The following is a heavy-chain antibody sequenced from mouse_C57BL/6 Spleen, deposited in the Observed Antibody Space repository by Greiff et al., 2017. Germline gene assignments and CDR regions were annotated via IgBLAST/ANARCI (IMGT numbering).Heavy chain of an antibody. CDR3: ARGSNSYFDY. V-gene: IGHV1-81*01. Sequence: VKLQESGAELARPGASVKLSCKASGYTFPSYGISWVKQRTGQGLEWIGEIYPSSGNTYYNEKFKGKATLTADKSSSTADRELRSLTSDDSAVYFCARGSNSYFDYWGQGTTLTVSS. CDR2: IYPSSGNT. D-gene: IGHD2-5*01. CDR1: GYTFPSYG. J-gene: IGHJ2*01.